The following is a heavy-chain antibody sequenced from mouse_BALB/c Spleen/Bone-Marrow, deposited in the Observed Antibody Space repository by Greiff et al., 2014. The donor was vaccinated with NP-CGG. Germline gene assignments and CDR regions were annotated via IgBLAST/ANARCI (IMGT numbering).Heavy chain of an antibody. CDR2: ILPGRGST. CDR3: ARWDTTAMDY. J-gene: IGHJ4*01. V-gene: IGHV1-9*01. CDR1: GYTFSSYW. D-gene: IGHD1-1*01. Sequence: QVQLKESGAELMKPGASGKISCKATGYTFSSYWIEGVKQRPGHGLEWIGEILPGRGSTNYNEKFKGKATFTSDTSSNTAYMQLSSLTSEDSAVYYCARWDTTAMDYWGQGTSVTVSS.